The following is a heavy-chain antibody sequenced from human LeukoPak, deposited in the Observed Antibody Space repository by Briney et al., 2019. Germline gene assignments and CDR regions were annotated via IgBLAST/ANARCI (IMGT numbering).Heavy chain of an antibody. Sequence: SETLSLTCTVSGDSISSFYWSWIRQPAGKGLEWIGRIYTSGSTNYNPSLKSRVTMSVDTSKNQFSLKLSSVTAADTAVYYCARGDFWSGSLYYMDVWGKGTTVTVSS. J-gene: IGHJ6*03. CDR3: ARGDFWSGSLYYMDV. CDR2: IYTSGST. V-gene: IGHV4-4*07. CDR1: GDSISSFY. D-gene: IGHD3-3*01.